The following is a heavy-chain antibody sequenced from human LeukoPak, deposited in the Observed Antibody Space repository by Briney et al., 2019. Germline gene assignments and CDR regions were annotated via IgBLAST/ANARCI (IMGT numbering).Heavy chain of an antibody. CDR2: IYDSET. Sequence: PSETLSLTCTVSGGSVSFNTYYWSWIRQSPGKGLEWIGSIYDSETNYNPSLRSRVTMSVDTSKNHFSLSLSSVTAADTAIYYCANTQDSGSGYSWGQGTLVTVSS. V-gene: IGHV4-61*03. D-gene: IGHD6-13*01. J-gene: IGHJ5*02. CDR3: ANTQDSGSGYS. CDR1: GGSVSFNTYY.